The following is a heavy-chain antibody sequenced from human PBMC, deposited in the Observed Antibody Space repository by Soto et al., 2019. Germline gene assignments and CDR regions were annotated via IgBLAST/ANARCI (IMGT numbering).Heavy chain of an antibody. Sequence: SETLSLTCTVSGGSISSYYWSWIRQPPGKGLEWIGYIYYSGSTNYNPSLKSRVTISVDTSKNQFSLKLSSVTAADTAVYYCARGLHDILTDYYYYDYWGQGTLVTVSS. CDR2: IYYSGST. J-gene: IGHJ4*02. CDR3: ARGLHDILTDYYYYDY. V-gene: IGHV4-59*01. D-gene: IGHD3-9*01. CDR1: GGSISSYY.